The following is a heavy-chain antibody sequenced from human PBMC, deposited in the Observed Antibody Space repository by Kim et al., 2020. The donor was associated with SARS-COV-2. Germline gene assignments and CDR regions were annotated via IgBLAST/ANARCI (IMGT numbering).Heavy chain of an antibody. D-gene: IGHD3-10*01. CDR1: GFTFSSYA. Sequence: GGSLRLSCAASGFTFSSYAMHWVRQAPGKGLEWVAVISYDGSNKYYADSVKGRFTISRDNSKNTLYLQMNSLRAEDTAVYYCARDDPGGSGSYYNEAYRVPLGVEYWGQGTLVTVSS. J-gene: IGHJ4*02. V-gene: IGHV3-30*04. CDR2: ISYDGSNK. CDR3: ARDDPGGSGSYYNEAYRVPLGVEY.